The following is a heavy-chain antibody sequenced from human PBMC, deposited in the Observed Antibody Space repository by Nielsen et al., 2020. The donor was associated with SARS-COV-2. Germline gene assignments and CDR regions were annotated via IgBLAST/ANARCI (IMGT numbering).Heavy chain of an antibody. Sequence: GSLRLSCTVSGGSISTYYWSWIRQPPGKRLEWIGYISYSGSTNYNPSLKSRVTISLDTSKNQFSLKLSSVAAADTAVYYCAREYSSLVSYHYYMDVWGKGTTVTVSS. J-gene: IGHJ6*03. CDR2: ISYSGST. CDR1: GGSISTYY. V-gene: IGHV4-59*01. CDR3: AREYSSLVSYHYYMDV. D-gene: IGHD6-19*01.